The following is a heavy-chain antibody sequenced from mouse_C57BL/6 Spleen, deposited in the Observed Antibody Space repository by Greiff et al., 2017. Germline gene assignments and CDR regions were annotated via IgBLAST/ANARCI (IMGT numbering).Heavy chain of an antibody. CDR2: INHNNGGT. CDR1: GYTFTDYY. Sequence: EVQLQQSGPELVKPGASVKISCKASGYTFTDYYMNWVKQSHGKSLEWIGDINHNNGGTSYNQKFKGKATLTVDKSSSTAYMELLSLTSEDSAVYDCARVISGYVGVAYWSQGTLVTVSA. J-gene: IGHJ3*01. D-gene: IGHD3-2*02. CDR3: ARVISGYVGVAY. V-gene: IGHV1-26*01.